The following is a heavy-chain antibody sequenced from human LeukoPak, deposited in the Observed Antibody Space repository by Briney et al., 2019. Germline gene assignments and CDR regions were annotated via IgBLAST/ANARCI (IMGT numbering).Heavy chain of an antibody. CDR3: ARTYYSGSYNNDY. CDR1: GFTFSSYG. V-gene: IGHV3-30*02. Sequence: GGSLRLSCAASGFTFSSYGMHWVRQAPGKGLEWVAFIRYDGSNKYYADSVKGRFTISRDNAKNSLYLQMNSLRAEDTAVYYRARTYYSGSYNNDYWGQGTLVTVSS. J-gene: IGHJ4*02. D-gene: IGHD1-26*01. CDR2: IRYDGSNK.